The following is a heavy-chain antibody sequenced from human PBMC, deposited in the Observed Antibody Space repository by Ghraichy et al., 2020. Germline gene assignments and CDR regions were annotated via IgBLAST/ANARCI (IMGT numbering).Heavy chain of an antibody. CDR1: GASINSGSYY. V-gene: IGHV4-39*02. D-gene: IGHD3-16*01. CDR3: ARDHQLQPYAYYYGMDV. Sequence: SETLSLTCTVSGASINSGSYYWVWIRQPPGKGLEWIGSIHHSGTTYFNPSLKRRVIISVDMPKNQFSLNLTSVTAADTALYFCARDHQLQPYAYYYGMDVWGQGTTVTVSS. CDR2: IHHSGTT. J-gene: IGHJ6*02.